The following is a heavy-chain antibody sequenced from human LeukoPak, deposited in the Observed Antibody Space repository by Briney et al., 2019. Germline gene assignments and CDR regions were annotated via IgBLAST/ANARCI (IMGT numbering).Heavy chain of an antibody. V-gene: IGHV3-23*01. CDR3: AKGSSSSRPYYFDF. Sequence: GGSLRLSCAASGFTFSSYAMSWVRQAPGKGLEWVSAISGSGGSTYYADSVKGRFTISRDNSRNTLYLQMNSLRAEDTALYYCAKGSSSSRPYYFDFWGQGTLVTVSS. J-gene: IGHJ4*02. CDR1: GFTFSSYA. D-gene: IGHD6-6*01. CDR2: ISGSGGST.